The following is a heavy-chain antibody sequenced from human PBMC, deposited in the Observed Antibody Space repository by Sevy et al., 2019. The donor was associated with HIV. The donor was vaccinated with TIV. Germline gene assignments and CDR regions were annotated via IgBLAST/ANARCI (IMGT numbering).Heavy chain of an antibody. CDR3: ARDRGYGDYGGEFDY. CDR2: IRSTGTDK. D-gene: IGHD4-17*01. Sequence: GGSLRLSCAASGFSFNSYDMNWVRQAPGKGLEWVSSIRSTGTDKRYADSVKGRFTISRDNAQNSLSLQMNSLRAEDTAVYYCARDRGYGDYGGEFDYWGQGTLVTVSS. J-gene: IGHJ4*02. CDR1: GFSFNSYD. V-gene: IGHV3-21*01.